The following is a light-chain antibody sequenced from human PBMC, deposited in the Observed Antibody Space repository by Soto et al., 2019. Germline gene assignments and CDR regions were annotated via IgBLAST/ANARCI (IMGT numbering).Light chain of an antibody. Sequence: EIVLTQSPGTLSLSPGERATLSCRASQSVSSSYLAWYQQKPGQAPRLLIYGASSRATGIPDRFSGSGSGTYFTLTISRLEPEDFSVYYCQLYGSSPPWTFGQGTKVEIK. V-gene: IGKV3-20*01. CDR3: QLYGSSPPWT. J-gene: IGKJ1*01. CDR1: QSVSSSY. CDR2: GAS.